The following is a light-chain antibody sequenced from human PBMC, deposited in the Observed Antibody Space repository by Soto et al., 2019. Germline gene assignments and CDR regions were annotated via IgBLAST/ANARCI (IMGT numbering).Light chain of an antibody. V-gene: IGKV3-20*01. J-gene: IGKJ3*01. CDR3: QQYGSSLFT. CDR2: GAS. Sequence: EIVLTQSPGTLSLSPGERATLSCRASQSVSSSYLAWYQHKPGQAPRLLIYGASSRATGIPDRFSGSGSGTDFTLTISRLEPEDFAVYYRQQYGSSLFTFGPGTKVDIK. CDR1: QSVSSSY.